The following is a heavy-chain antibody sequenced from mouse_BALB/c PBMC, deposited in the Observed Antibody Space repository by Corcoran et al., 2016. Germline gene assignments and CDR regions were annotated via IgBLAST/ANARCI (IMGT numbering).Heavy chain of an antibody. J-gene: IGHJ3*01. CDR1: GYTFTNYG. CDR3: ASDYDGYPFAY. V-gene: IGHV9-3-1*01. CDR2: INTYTGEP. Sequence: QIQLVQSGPELKKPGETVKISCKASGYTFTNYGMNWVKLAPGKGLKWMGWINTYTGEPTYADDFKGRFAFSLETSASTAYLQINNLKNEDTATYFCASDYDGYPFAYWGQGTLVTVSA. D-gene: IGHD2-3*01.